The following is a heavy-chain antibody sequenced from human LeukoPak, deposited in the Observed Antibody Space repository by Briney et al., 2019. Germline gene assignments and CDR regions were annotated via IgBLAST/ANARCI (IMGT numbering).Heavy chain of an antibody. V-gene: IGHV4-4*07. CDR1: GDSISSYY. J-gene: IGHJ4*02. CDR3: ARGPPPDFDY. CDR2: IHPSGST. Sequence: SETLSLTCTVSGDSISSYYWSWVRQPAGKGLEWIGRIHPSGSTNYNPSLKSRVTLSVDTSKNQFSLKLSSVSAADTAVYYCARGPPPDFDYWGRGTLVTVSS.